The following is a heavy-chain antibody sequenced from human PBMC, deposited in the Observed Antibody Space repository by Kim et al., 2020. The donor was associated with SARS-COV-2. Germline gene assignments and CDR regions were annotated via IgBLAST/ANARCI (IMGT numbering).Heavy chain of an antibody. V-gene: IGHV3-15*01. Sequence: GGSLGLSCAASGFPFSNVWMSWVRQAPGRGLEWVGRIKSKTDGEATDYAAPVKGRFTMSRDDTKNTLHLQMNSLETEDTGVYYCTTLISAAGRCYWGQGTLVTVSS. J-gene: IGHJ4*02. D-gene: IGHD6-13*01. CDR3: TTLISAAGRCY. CDR2: IKSKTDGEAT. CDR1: GFPFSNVW.